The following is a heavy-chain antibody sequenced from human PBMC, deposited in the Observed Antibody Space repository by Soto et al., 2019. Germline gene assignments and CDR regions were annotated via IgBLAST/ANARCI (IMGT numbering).Heavy chain of an antibody. J-gene: IGHJ5*02. CDR3: ARGSEKGGGP. CDR1: KFTFSGYS. CDR2: ISSTSSTI. Sequence: EVQLVESGGGLVQPGGSLRLSCAASKFTFSGYSMNWVRQAPGKGLEWVSYISSTSSTIYYADSVKVRFTISRDDAKNSLYLQMNSRRDEATAVYYCARGSEKGGGPWGQGTLVTVSS. D-gene: IGHD3-16*01. V-gene: IGHV3-48*02.